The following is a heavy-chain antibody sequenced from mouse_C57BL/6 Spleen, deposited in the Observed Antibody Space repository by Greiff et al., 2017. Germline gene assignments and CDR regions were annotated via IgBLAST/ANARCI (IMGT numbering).Heavy chain of an antibody. D-gene: IGHD2-3*01. J-gene: IGHJ4*01. CDR3: ARGDGYHYYAMDY. CDR1: GYTFTSYW. CDR2: IYPSDSET. V-gene: IGHV1-61*01. Sequence: QVQLQQPGAELVRPGSSVKLSCKASGYTFTSYWMDWVKQRPGQGLEWIGNIYPSDSETHYNQKFKDKATLTVDKSSSTAYMQLSSLTYEDSAVYYCARGDGYHYYAMDYWGQGTSVTVSS.